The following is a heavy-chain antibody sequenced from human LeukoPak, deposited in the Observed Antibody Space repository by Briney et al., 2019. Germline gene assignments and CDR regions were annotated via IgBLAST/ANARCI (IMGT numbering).Heavy chain of an antibody. V-gene: IGHV3-23*01. CDR2: ISGSGGSS. CDR1: GFTFSSYA. CDR3: AKTPIAAAGENFDY. Sequence: GGSLRLSCAASGFTFSSYAMSWVRQAPGKGLEWVSSISGSGGSSYYADSVKGRFTISRDNSKNTLYLQMNSLRAEDTAVYYCAKTPIAAAGENFDYWGQGTLVTVSS. J-gene: IGHJ4*02. D-gene: IGHD6-13*01.